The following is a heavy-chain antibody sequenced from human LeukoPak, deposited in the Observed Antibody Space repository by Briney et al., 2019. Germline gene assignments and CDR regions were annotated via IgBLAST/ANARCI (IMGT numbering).Heavy chain of an antibody. J-gene: IGHJ6*03. CDR3: LRYYYYYYYMDV. V-gene: IGHV4-39*07. Sequence: SETLSLTCTVSGGSISSSSYFWGWIRQPPGKGLEWIGSTYYSGSTYYNPSLKSRVTISVDTSKNQFSLKLSSVTAADTAVYYCLRYYYYYYYMDVWGKGTTVTVSS. CDR2: TYYSGST. D-gene: IGHD3-10*01. CDR1: GGSISSSSYF.